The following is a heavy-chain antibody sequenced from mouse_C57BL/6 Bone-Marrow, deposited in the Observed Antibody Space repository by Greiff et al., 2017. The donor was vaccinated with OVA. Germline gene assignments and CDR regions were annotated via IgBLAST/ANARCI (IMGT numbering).Heavy chain of an antibody. Sequence: EVNLVESGGGLVQPGGSLKLSCAASGFTFSDYGMAWVRQTPRKGPEWVAFISHLAYSIYYAETVTGRSTITGENAKNTLYLERSSLRSEDTAMYYCASHSSLSTGFDAMDYWGQGTSVTVSS. J-gene: IGHJ4*01. CDR3: ASHSSLSTGFDAMDY. V-gene: IGHV5-15*01. D-gene: IGHD4-1*02. CDR1: GFTFSDYG. CDR2: ISHLAYSI.